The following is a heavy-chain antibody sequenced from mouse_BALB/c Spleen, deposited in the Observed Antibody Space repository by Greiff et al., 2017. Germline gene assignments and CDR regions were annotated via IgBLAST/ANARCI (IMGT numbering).Heavy chain of an antibody. V-gene: IGHV2-6-7*02. CDR2: IWGDGST. Sequence: VQLQESGPGLVAPSQSLSITCTVSGFSLTGYGVNWVRQPPGKGLEWLGMIWGDGSTDYNSALKSRLSISKDNSKSQVFLKMNSLQTDDTARYYCARDPFHYDYDGESDAMDYWGQGTSVTVSS. CDR3: ARDPFHYDYDGESDAMDY. J-gene: IGHJ4*01. D-gene: IGHD2-4*01. CDR1: GFSLTGYG.